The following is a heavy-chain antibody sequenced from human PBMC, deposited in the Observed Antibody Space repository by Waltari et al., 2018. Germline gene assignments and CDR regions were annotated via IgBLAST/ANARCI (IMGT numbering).Heavy chain of an antibody. Sequence: QVQLQQWGAGLLKPSETLSLTCAVYGGSFSGYYWSWIRQTPGKGLEWIGESNQSRSTTYNPSLKSRVTISVDTSKNQFSLKLSSVTAADTAVYYCARGHHCCSSTSLPTTYYMDVWGKGTTVTVSS. CDR3: ARGHHCCSSTSLPTTYYMDV. CDR1: GGSFSGYY. CDR2: SNQSRST. J-gene: IGHJ6*03. D-gene: IGHD2-2*01. V-gene: IGHV4-34*01.